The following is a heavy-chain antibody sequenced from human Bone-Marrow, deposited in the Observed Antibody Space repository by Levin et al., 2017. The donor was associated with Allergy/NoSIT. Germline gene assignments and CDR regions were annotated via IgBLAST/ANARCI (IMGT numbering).Heavy chain of an antibody. CDR1: GFNLTNAW. CDR3: TTDPLAPEVYYDSSTYIDNIDY. D-gene: IGHD3-22*01. V-gene: IGHV3-15*01. J-gene: IGHJ4*02. Sequence: GESLKISCAASGFNLTNAWMSWVRQAPGKGLEWVGRIKSKTDGGPTDYAAPVKGRFTISRDDSKNTVYLQMNSLKTEDTAVYYCTTDPLAPEVYYDSSTYIDNIDYWGQGTLVTVSS. CDR2: IKSKTDGGPT.